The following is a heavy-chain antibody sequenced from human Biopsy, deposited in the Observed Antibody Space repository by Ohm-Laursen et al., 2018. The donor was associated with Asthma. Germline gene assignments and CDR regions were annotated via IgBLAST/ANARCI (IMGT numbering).Heavy chain of an antibody. V-gene: IGHV2-5*02. D-gene: IGHD1-26*01. Sequence: PTQTLTLICTFSGFSLSTSGGGVGWIRQPPGKALEWLGNIYWDDDKRYSPSLQSRLTITRDTPKDQVVLTMTNMGPVDTGTYYCVHTLVGLKAFDFWGQGTLVTVSS. CDR1: GFSLSTSGGG. CDR2: IYWDDDK. J-gene: IGHJ4*02. CDR3: VHTLVGLKAFDF.